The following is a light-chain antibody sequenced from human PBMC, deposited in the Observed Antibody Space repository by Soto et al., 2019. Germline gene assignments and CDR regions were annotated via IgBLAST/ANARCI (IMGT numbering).Light chain of an antibody. Sequence: IVMTQSPGTLSLSPGETSTLFCTASQRVRRSYLAWYQQKPGQAHRLLIHTTYIRATDIPDRFSGSGSGTDFTLTISRLQPEDSAVYYCQQCGGSPLFSFGPGTKXXIK. CDR1: QRVRRSY. V-gene: IGKV3-20*01. CDR2: TTY. J-gene: IGKJ3*01. CDR3: QQCGGSPLFS.